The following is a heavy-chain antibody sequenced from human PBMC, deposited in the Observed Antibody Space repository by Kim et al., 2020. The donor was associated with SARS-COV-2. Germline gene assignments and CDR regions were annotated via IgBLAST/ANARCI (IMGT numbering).Heavy chain of an antibody. D-gene: IGHD3-22*01. CDR2: ISGSGGST. CDR1: GFTFSSYA. Sequence: GGSLRLSCAASGFTFSSYAMSWVRQAPGKGLEWVSAISGSGGSTYYADSVKGRFTISRDNSKNTLYLQMNSLRAEDTAVYYCAKDGEGASGYYDSSGGNWFDPWGQGTLGTVSS. CDR3: AKDGEGASGYYDSSGGNWFDP. V-gene: IGHV3-23*01. J-gene: IGHJ5*02.